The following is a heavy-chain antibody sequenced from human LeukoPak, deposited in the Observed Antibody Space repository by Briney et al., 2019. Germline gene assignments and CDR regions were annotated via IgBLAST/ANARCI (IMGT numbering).Heavy chain of an antibody. CDR2: FYHSGST. Sequence: SETLSLTCTVSGYFIRSGFYWGWIRQPPGKGLEWIGSFYHSGSTYYNPSLKSRVTISIDTSNNQFSLKLNSVTAADTAVYYCARVGHYYDSGSYYNARGFFDYWGQGTLVTVSS. J-gene: IGHJ4*02. CDR1: GYFIRSGFY. D-gene: IGHD3-10*01. V-gene: IGHV4-38-2*02. CDR3: ARVGHYYDSGSYYNARGFFDY.